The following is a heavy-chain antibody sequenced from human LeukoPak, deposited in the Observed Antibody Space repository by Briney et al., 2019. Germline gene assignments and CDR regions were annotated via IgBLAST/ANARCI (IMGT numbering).Heavy chain of an antibody. CDR1: GFTFSSYA. Sequence: GGSLRLSCAASGFTFSSYAMSWVRQAPGKGLEWVSAISGSGGSTYYADSVKGRFTISRDNSKNTLYLQMNSLRAEDTAVYYCAKARPAAIRGYYFDYWGQGTLVTVPS. V-gene: IGHV3-23*01. CDR3: AKARPAAIRGYYFDY. CDR2: ISGSGGST. J-gene: IGHJ4*02. D-gene: IGHD2-2*02.